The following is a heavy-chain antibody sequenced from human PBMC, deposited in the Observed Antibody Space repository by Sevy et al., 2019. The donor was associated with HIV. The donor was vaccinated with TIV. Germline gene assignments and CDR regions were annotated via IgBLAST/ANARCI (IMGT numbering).Heavy chain of an antibody. CDR3: AKDMGGSGSYPGGAFDI. V-gene: IGHV3-9*01. J-gene: IGHJ3*02. D-gene: IGHD3-10*01. Sequence: SLKISCAASGFTFDDYAMHWVRQAPGKGLEWVSGISWNSGSIGYADSVKGRFTISRDNAKNSMYLQMNSLRAEDTALYYCAKDMGGSGSYPGGAFDIWGQGTMVTVSS. CDR2: ISWNSGSI. CDR1: GFTFDDYA.